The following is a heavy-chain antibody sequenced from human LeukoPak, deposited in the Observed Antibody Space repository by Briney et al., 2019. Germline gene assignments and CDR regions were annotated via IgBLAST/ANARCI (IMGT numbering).Heavy chain of an antibody. CDR2: ISSSGGST. CDR1: GFTFSSYA. V-gene: IGHV3-23*01. D-gene: IGHD1-1*01. Sequence: PGGSLRLSCAASGFTFSSYAMGWVRQAPGKGLEWVSVISSSGGSTYYADSVKGRFTILRDNSKNTLYLELNSLRVEDTATFYCAKGQELDDGVFDSWGQGTMVTVSS. CDR3: AKGQELDDGVFDS. J-gene: IGHJ4*02.